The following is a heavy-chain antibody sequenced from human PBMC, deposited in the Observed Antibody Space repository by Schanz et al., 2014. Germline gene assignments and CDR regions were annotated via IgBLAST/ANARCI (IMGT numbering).Heavy chain of an antibody. CDR2: ISGGGVTT. CDR3: AKSLESCPGGRCSRGYFDY. D-gene: IGHD2-8*02. Sequence: QVQLVESGGGVVQPGRSLRLSCVASGFTFSSYDVFWVRQAPGKGLEWVSAISGGGVTTYYTDSVKGRFTISRDNFNGVLYLKMSSLRAEDTAVQCCAKSLESCPGGRCSRGYFDYWGQGTLVTVSS. CDR1: GFTFSSYD. V-gene: IGHV3-NL1*01. J-gene: IGHJ4*02.